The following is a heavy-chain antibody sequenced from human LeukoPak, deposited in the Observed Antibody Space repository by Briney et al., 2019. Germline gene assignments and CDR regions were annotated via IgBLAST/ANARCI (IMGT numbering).Heavy chain of an antibody. CDR1: GFTFSNAW. V-gene: IGHV3-7*01. J-gene: IGHJ4*02. CDR3: ARVGSSWYHGYFDY. CDR2: IKQDGSEK. D-gene: IGHD6-13*01. Sequence: GGSLRLSCAASGFTFSNAWMSWVRQAPGKGLEWVANIKQDGSEKYYVDSVKGRFTISRDNAKNSLYLQMNSLRAKDTAVYYCARVGSSWYHGYFDYWGQGTLVTVSS.